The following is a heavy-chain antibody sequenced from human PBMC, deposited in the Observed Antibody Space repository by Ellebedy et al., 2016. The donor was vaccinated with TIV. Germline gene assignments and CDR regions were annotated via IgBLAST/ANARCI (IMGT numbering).Heavy chain of an antibody. CDR1: GGSISSYY. CDR2: IYYSGST. Sequence: MPSETLSLTCTVSGGSISSYYWSWIRQPPGKGLEWIGYIYYSGSTNYNPSLKSRVTISVDTSKNQFSLKLSSVTAADTAVYYCASFLTGYFDYWGQGTLVTVSS. CDR3: ASFLTGYFDY. J-gene: IGHJ4*02. V-gene: IGHV4-59*01.